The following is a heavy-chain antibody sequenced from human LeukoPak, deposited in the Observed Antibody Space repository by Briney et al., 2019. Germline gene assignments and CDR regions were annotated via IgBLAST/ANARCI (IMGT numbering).Heavy chain of an antibody. CDR3: IGVGWQPDY. D-gene: IGHD2-15*01. CDR1: GDSVTGYF. CDR2: IYKIGTT. Sequence: SETLSLTCTVFGDSVTGYFLNWVRQPPGKGLEWIGHIYKIGTTNYNPSLKSRLTISADTSKNPFSLQLRSVTAADTAVYCVIGVGWQPDYWGQGALVTVSS. V-gene: IGHV4-59*02. J-gene: IGHJ4*02.